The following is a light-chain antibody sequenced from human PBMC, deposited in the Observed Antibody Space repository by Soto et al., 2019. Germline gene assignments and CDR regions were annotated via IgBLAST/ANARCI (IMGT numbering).Light chain of an antibody. CDR2: GAS. CDR3: QQYNNWPPFT. V-gene: IGKV3-15*01. J-gene: IGKJ2*01. Sequence: EIVMTQSPATLSVSPGDRATLSCRASQSVSSNLAWYQQKPGQAPRLLIYGASTRATGIPARSSGSGSGTEFTLTISSLQSEDFAVYFCQQYNNWPPFTFGQGTKLEIK. CDR1: QSVSSN.